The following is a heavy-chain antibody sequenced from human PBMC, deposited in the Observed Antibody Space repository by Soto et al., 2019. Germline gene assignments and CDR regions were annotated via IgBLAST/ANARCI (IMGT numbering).Heavy chain of an antibody. CDR3: ARGPLSVPLVVVAATRSWFDP. D-gene: IGHD2-15*01. V-gene: IGHV1-18*01. J-gene: IGHJ5*02. CDR2: ISAYNGNT. CDR1: GYTFTSYG. Sequence: ASVKVSCKASGYTFTSYGISWVRQAPGQGLERMGWISAYNGNTNYAQKLQGRVTMTTDTSTSTAYMELRSLRSDDTAVYYCARGPLSVPLVVVAATRSWFDPWGQGTLVTVSS.